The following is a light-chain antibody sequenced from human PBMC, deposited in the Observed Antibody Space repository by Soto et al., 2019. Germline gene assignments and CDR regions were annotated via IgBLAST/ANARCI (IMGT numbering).Light chain of an antibody. CDR2: LGS. V-gene: IGKV2-28*01. Sequence: DIVMNQSPLSLPVTPGEPASISCRSSQSLLHNNGYNYLDWYLQKPGQSPQLLIYLGSNRASGVPDRFSGSGSGTDFTLKISRVEAEDVGVYYCMQALKTQFTFGPGTKVEIK. CDR1: QSLLHNNGYNY. J-gene: IGKJ3*01. CDR3: MQALKTQFT.